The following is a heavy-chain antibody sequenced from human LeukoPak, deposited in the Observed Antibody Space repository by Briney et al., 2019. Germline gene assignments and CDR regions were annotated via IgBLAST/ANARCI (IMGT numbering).Heavy chain of an antibody. CDR2: IRSKPYGGTT. V-gene: IGHV3-49*04. CDR3: TRAAMIRGSYYYFDY. J-gene: IGHJ4*02. CDR1: VFTVCSNY. D-gene: IGHD3-10*01. Sequence: QSGGSLRLSCAASVFTVCSNYMTWVREAPGKGMEWVGFIRSKPYGGTTEYAASVKGRFTISRDDSKSIAYLQMNSLKTEDTAVYYCTRAAMIRGSYYYFDYWGQGTLVTVSS.